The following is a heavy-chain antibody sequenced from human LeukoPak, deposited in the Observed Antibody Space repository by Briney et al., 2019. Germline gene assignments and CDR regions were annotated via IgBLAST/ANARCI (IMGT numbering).Heavy chain of an antibody. J-gene: IGHJ6*03. CDR3: ARVGGTLPDYYYYMDV. Sequence: PGGSLRLSCAASGFTFSSYWMSWVRQAPGKGLEWVANIKQDGSEKYYVDSVKGRFTTSRDNAKNSLYLQMNSLRAEDTAVYYCARVGGTLPDYYYYMDVWGKGTTVTVSS. CDR1: GFTFSSYW. CDR2: IKQDGSEK. V-gene: IGHV3-7*04. D-gene: IGHD1-26*01.